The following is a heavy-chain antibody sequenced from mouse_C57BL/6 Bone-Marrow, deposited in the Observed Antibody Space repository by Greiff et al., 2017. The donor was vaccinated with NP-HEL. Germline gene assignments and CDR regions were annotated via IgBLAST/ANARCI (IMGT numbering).Heavy chain of an antibody. V-gene: IGHV5-4*01. J-gene: IGHJ2*01. CDR2: ISDGGSYT. Sequence: EVHLVESGGGLVKPGGSLKLSCAASGFTFSSYAMSWVRQTPEKRLEWVATISDGGSYTYYPDNVKGRFTISRDNAKNNLYLQMSHLKSEDTAMYYCAREWGLFDYWGQGTTLTVSS. CDR1: GFTFSSYA. CDR3: AREWGLFDY.